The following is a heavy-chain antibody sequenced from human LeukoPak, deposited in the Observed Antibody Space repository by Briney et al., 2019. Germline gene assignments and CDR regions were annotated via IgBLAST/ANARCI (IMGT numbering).Heavy chain of an antibody. CDR2: IRYDGINK. V-gene: IGHV3-30*02. Sequence: PGGSLRLSCAASEFTFRTYGMHWVRQAPGKGLEWVAFIRYDGINKYYADSMKGRFTISRDNAKNSLYLQMNSLRAEDTAVYYCALTGETTYYYDSSGYYYDYWGQGTLVTVSS. J-gene: IGHJ4*02. D-gene: IGHD3-22*01. CDR3: ALTGETTYYYDSSGYYYDY. CDR1: EFTFRTYG.